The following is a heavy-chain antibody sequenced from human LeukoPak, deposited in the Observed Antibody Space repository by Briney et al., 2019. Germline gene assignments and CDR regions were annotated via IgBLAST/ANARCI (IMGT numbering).Heavy chain of an antibody. Sequence: GASVKVSCKASGYTFTTYYMHWVRQAPGQGLEWMGIIYPSGGITVNAKKFQGRVTMTRDTSTSTVYMELSSLRSEDTAVDYCARQYYFGSGSFHHFDYWGQGTLVTVSS. J-gene: IGHJ4*02. D-gene: IGHD3-10*01. CDR2: IYPSGGIT. V-gene: IGHV1-46*01. CDR1: GYTFTTYY. CDR3: ARQYYFGSGSFHHFDY.